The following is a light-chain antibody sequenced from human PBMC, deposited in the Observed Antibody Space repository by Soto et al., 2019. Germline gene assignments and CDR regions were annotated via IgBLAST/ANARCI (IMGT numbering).Light chain of an antibody. Sequence: EIVMAQSRASVSVSTAERATLSCRASQSISSSLAWYQQRPGQPPRLLIYGASTRAAGIPPRFSGSGSGTEFTLTISSLQPDDFATYYCQQYNSYSFGQGTKVDI. CDR2: GAS. J-gene: IGKJ1*01. CDR3: QQYNSYS. CDR1: QSISSS. V-gene: IGKV3-15*01.